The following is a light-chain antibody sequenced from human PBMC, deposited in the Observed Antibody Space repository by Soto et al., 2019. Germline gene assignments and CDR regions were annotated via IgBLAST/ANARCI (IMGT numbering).Light chain of an antibody. CDR1: SSDVGGYNY. Sequence: QSALTQPPSASGSPGQSVTISCTGTSSDVGGYNYVSWYQQHPGKAPKLMIYEVSKRPSGVPDRFYGSKSGNTASLTVSGLQAEDEADYYCSSYAGSNNFVFGGGTKLPVL. CDR3: SSYAGSNNFV. CDR2: EVS. V-gene: IGLV2-8*01. J-gene: IGLJ3*02.